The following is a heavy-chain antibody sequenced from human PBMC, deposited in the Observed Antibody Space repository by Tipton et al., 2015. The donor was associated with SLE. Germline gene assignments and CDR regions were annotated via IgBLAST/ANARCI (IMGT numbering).Heavy chain of an antibody. Sequence: TLSLTCAVYGGSFSDHYWSWIRQTPGRGLELIGEIFHTGSTNYNTALQSRATISLDTSQTQFSLTLKSVTAADTAVYYCARGRIAVAGNHFDYWGQGTLVTVSS. V-gene: IGHV4-34*01. D-gene: IGHD6-19*01. CDR2: IFHTGST. J-gene: IGHJ4*02. CDR1: GGSFSDHY. CDR3: ARGRIAVAGNHFDY.